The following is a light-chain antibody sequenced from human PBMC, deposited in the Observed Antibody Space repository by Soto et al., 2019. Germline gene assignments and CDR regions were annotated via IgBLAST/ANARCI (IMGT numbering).Light chain of an antibody. CDR2: DAS. CDR1: QSVGSY. CDR3: QQRTDCPRYT. J-gene: IGKJ2*01. Sequence: EIVLTQSPATLSLSPGERATLSCRASQSVGSYLAWYQHKPGQAPRLLIYDASNRATGIPARFSGSGSVTDVTPTISSLESEDFAVYYCQQRTDCPRYTFSQGTNLELK. V-gene: IGKV3-11*01.